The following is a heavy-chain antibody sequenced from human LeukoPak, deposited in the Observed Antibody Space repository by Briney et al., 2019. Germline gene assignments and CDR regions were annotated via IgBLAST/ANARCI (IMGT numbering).Heavy chain of an antibody. Sequence: GGSLRLSCAASGFIVSSNYMSWVRQAPGKGLEWVSVIYSGGSTYYADSVKGRFTISRHNSKNTLHLQMNSLRAEDTAVYYCARDDVQTAVAGNYYYYYGMDVWGQGTTVTVSS. CDR1: GFIVSSNY. J-gene: IGHJ6*02. D-gene: IGHD6-19*01. CDR3: ARDDVQTAVAGNYYYYYGMDV. CDR2: IYSGGST. V-gene: IGHV3-53*04.